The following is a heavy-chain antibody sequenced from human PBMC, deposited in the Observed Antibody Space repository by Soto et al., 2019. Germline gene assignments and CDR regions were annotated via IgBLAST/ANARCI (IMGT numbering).Heavy chain of an antibody. CDR2: ISAHNGNT. Sequence: QVHLVQSGAEVKKPGASVKVSCKASGYTFTSYGITWVRQAPGQGLEWMGWISAHNGNTDYAQKLQGRVIVTSDTSSSTAYMELRSLLSDATAVYYCARGRYGDYWGQGALVTVSS. D-gene: IGHD1-1*01. J-gene: IGHJ4*02. V-gene: IGHV1-18*01. CDR3: ARGRYGDY. CDR1: GYTFTSYG.